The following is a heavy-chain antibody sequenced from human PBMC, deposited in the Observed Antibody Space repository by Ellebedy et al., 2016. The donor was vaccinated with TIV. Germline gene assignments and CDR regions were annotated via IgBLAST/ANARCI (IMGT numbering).Heavy chain of an antibody. CDR1: GFTFSSYA. CDR3: AKGGSAYYYFDY. J-gene: IGHJ4*01. D-gene: IGHD3-3*01. Sequence: GESLKISCAASGFTFSSYAMCWVRQAPGKGLEWVSTISGSGTRTYYADSVKGRFTISRDNSRNTLYLQMDSLRAEDAAVYYCAKGGSAYYYFDYWGHGTLVTVSS. V-gene: IGHV3-23*01. CDR2: ISGSGTRT.